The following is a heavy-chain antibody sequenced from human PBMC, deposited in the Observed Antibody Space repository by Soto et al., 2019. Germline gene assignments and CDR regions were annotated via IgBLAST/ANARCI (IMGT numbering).Heavy chain of an antibody. D-gene: IGHD5-18*01. CDR2: MNIDTGGT. V-gene: IGHV1-2*06. J-gene: IGHJ4*02. Sequence: QVQLVQSVAEVKKPGASVRVSCEASGYRFTNYYIHWVRQAPGQGLEWMGRMNIDTGGTTFAQNFQGRVTMTRDTSISTAYMELSSVKSDDTAIYYCARDGNFAFRGYSFAFDLWGQGTLVTVSS. CDR1: GYRFTNYY. CDR3: ARDGNFAFRGYSFAFDL.